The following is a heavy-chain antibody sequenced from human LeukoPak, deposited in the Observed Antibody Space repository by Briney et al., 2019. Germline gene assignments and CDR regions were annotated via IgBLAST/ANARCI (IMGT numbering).Heavy chain of an antibody. Sequence: GASVKVSCKASGGTFSSYAISWVRQAPGQGLEWMGRIIPILGIANYAQKLQGRVTMTTDTSTSTAYMELRSLRSDDTAVYYCVRVIGHAYCSSTSCYERGSFDPWGQGTLVTVSS. CDR3: VRVIGHAYCSSTSCYERGSFDP. CDR2: IIPILGIA. J-gene: IGHJ5*02. D-gene: IGHD2-2*01. CDR1: GGTFSSYA. V-gene: IGHV1-69*04.